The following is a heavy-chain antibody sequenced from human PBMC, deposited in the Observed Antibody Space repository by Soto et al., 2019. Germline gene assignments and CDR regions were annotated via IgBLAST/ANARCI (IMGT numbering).Heavy chain of an antibody. J-gene: IGHJ4*02. CDR2: IGARGFPI. Sequence: EVQLVESGGGVMQPGGSLRLSCAASGLDFGVCPMNWVRQAPGKGLEWVSYIGARGFPIYYADSVRGRFAMSRDNANNSVFLQMDSLRAEDTAQYFCATEPFDYWGRGALVTVSS. CDR1: GLDFGVCP. V-gene: IGHV3-48*04. CDR3: ATEPFDY.